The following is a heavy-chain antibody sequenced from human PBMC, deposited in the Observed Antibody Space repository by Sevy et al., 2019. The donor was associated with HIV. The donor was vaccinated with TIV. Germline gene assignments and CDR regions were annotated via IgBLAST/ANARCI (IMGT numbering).Heavy chain of an antibody. CDR3: ARRVAAAGQGNEYFQH. CDR2: ISYGGST. D-gene: IGHD6-13*01. J-gene: IGHJ1*01. CDR1: GSSITDKKYY. Sequence: SETLSLTCTVSGSSITDKKYYWAWIRQPPGKGLEWIGSISYGGSTYYNPSLQSRVTLSVDTCKNQFSLNLSSVTAADTAKYYCARRVAAAGQGNEYFQHWGRGTLVTVSS. V-gene: IGHV4-39*01.